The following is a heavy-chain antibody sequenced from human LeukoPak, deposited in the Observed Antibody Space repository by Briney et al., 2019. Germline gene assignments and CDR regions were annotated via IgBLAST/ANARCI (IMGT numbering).Heavy chain of an antibody. CDR2: VYYSGSS. D-gene: IGHD3-3*01. V-gene: IGHV4-34*01. Sequence: SETLSLICAVYGGSFSGYYWSWIRQPPGKGLEGIGYVYYSGSSYYIPSLESRVNMSVEVSKNQFSLELRSVTAADTAVYYCARVKVLRFLEWFLDFWGQGALVTVSS. CDR1: GGSFSGYY. J-gene: IGHJ4*02. CDR3: ARVKVLRFLEWFLDF.